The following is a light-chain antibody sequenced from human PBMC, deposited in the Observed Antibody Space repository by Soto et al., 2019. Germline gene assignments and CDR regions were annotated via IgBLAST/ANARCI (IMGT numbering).Light chain of an antibody. J-gene: IGKJ1*01. CDR3: QYYNRYSEA. CDR2: KAS. Sequence: DIQMTQSPSTLSGSVGDRVTITCRASQTISSWLAWYQQKPGKAPKLLIYKASTLKSGVPSRFSGSGSGTEFTLTISSLQHDDFDTYYCQYYNRYSEALGQGTKVDI. V-gene: IGKV1-5*03. CDR1: QTISSW.